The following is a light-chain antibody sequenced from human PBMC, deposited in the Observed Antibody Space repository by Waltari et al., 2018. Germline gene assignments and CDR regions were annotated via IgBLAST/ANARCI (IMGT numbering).Light chain of an antibody. Sequence: DIQMTQSPSSLSASVGDRVTITCRASPTITTYLNWYQQKPGKAPKLLIHAASRLQRGVPSTFSGSGSGTDFTLTISSLQPDDFATYYCHQTYSTPFTFGPGTKVDVK. CDR2: AAS. CDR3: HQTYSTPFT. CDR1: PTITTY. V-gene: IGKV1-39*01. J-gene: IGKJ3*01.